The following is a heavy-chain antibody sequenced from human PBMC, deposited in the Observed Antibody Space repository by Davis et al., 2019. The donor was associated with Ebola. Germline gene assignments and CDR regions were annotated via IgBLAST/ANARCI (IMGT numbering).Heavy chain of an antibody. J-gene: IGHJ6*02. CDR2: ISWNSGSI. V-gene: IGHV3-9*01. Sequence: SLKISCAASGFTFDDYAMHWVRQAPGKGLEWVSGISWNSGSIGYVDSVKGRFTISRDNAKNSLYLQMNSLRAEDTAVYYCARDTLLEWPFYYGMDVWGQGTTVTVSS. D-gene: IGHD3-3*01. CDR3: ARDTLLEWPFYYGMDV. CDR1: GFTFDDYA.